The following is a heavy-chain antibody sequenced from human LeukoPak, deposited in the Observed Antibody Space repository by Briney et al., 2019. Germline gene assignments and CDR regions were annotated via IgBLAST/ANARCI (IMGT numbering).Heavy chain of an antibody. D-gene: IGHD4-17*01. CDR3: GRTTVSGDWFDP. Sequence: GGSLRLSCAASGFTVSSNYMSWVRQAPGKGLEWVSVIYSGGSTYYADSVKGRFTSSRHNSKNTLYLQMNSLRAEDTAVYYCGRTTVSGDWFDPWGQGTLVTVSS. CDR1: GFTVSSNY. J-gene: IGHJ5*02. V-gene: IGHV3-53*04. CDR2: IYSGGST.